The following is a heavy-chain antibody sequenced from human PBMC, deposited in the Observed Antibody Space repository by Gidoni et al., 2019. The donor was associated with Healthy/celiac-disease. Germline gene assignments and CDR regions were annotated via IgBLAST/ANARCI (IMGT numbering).Heavy chain of an antibody. J-gene: IGHJ4*02. D-gene: IGHD6-19*01. Sequence: EVQLVESGGGLVKPGGSLRLSCAASGFTFSNAWLIWVRQAPGKGLVWVGRIKSKTDGGTTDYAAPVKGRFTISRDDSKNTLYLQMNSLKTEDTAVYYCTTRGYSSGWFAWTRHFVGYWGQGTLVTVSS. CDR3: TTRGYSSGWFAWTRHFVGY. CDR2: IKSKTDGGTT. V-gene: IGHV3-15*01. CDR1: GFTFSNAW.